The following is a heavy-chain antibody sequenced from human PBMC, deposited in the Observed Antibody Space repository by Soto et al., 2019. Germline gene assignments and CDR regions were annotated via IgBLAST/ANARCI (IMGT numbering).Heavy chain of an antibody. J-gene: IGHJ5*02. CDR1: GGSISSGSYY. V-gene: IGHV4-31*03. CDR2: IYSSGST. CDR3: ARGNVRHELLWFGELDYNWFDP. D-gene: IGHD3-10*01. Sequence: SETLSLTCTVSGGSISSGSYYWSWIRQHPGKGLEWIGYIYSSGSTYYNPSLKGRVTISLDTSKNHFSLKLSSVTAADTAVYYCARGNVRHELLWFGELDYNWFDPWGQGTLVTVSS.